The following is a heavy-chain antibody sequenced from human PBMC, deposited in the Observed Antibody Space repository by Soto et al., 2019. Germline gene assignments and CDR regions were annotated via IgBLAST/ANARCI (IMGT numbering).Heavy chain of an antibody. CDR3: ARNIPVTTLGY. D-gene: IGHD4-17*01. V-gene: IGHV3-66*01. CDR2: IYSGGDT. Sequence: EVQLVESGGGLVQPGGSLRLSCAASGFSVSNNYMSWVRQAPGKGLECVSLIYSGGDTYYGDSVKGRFSTSRDSSKNTLYLQMNSLRAEDTAVYYCARNIPVTTLGYWGQGTVVTVAS. J-gene: IGHJ4*02. CDR1: GFSVSNNY.